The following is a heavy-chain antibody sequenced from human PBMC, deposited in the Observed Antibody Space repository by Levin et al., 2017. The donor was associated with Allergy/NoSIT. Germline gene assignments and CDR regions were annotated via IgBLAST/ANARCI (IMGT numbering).Heavy chain of an antibody. J-gene: IGHJ6*03. CDR1: GGTFSSYA. V-gene: IGHV1-69*13. Sequence: SVKVSCKASGGTFSSYAISWVRQAPGQGLEWMGGIIPIFGTANYAQKFQGRVTITADESTSTAYMELSSLRSEDTAVYYCARDPKPSDIWGSYRYKNYYYYMDVWGKGTTVTVSS. CDR3: ARDPKPSDIWGSYRYKNYYYYMDV. CDR2: IIPIFGTA. D-gene: IGHD3-16*02.